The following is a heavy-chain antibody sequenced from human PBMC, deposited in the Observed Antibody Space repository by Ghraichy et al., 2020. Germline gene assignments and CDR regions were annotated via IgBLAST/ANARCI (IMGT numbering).Heavy chain of an antibody. D-gene: IGHD6-13*01. CDR2: ISSSSSYI. V-gene: IGHV3-21*01. J-gene: IGHJ6*02. CDR1: GFTFSSYS. CDR3: ARVAGYSSSFPYYYYGMDV. Sequence: GESLNISCAASGFTFSSYSMNWVRQAPGKGLEWVSSISSSSSYIYYADSVKGRFTISRDNAKNSLYLQMNSLRADDTAVYYCARVAGYSSSFPYYYYGMDVWGQGTTVTVSS.